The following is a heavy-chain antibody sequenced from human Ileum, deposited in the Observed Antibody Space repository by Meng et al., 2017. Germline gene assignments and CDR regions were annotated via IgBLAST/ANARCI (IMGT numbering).Heavy chain of an antibody. CDR3: ARGGVAARLGT. D-gene: IGHD6-6*01. J-gene: IGHJ4*02. CDR2: ISHSGST. Sequence: VQVPQRGAGLWKPSETLSLTCAANGGPFRGYYWGWIRQPPGKGLEWIGEISHSGSTHYNPSLKSRLTISVDTSNNQFSLKLNSVTAADTAVYYCARGGVAARLGTWGQGALVTVSS. V-gene: IGHV4-34*02. CDR1: GGPFRGYY.